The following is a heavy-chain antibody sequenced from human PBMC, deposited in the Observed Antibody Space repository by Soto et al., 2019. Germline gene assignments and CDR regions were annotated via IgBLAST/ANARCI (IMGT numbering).Heavy chain of an antibody. Sequence: EVQLLESGGGLVQPGGSLRLSCAASGFTFSSYAMSWVRQAPGKGLEWVSAISGSGGSTYYADSVKGRFTISRDNSKNTLYLQMNSLRAEDTAVYYCAKDMGYGYYYYYGMDVWGQGTTVTVSS. J-gene: IGHJ6*02. D-gene: IGHD5-12*01. CDR1: GFTFSSYA. CDR2: ISGSGGST. CDR3: AKDMGYGYYYYYGMDV. V-gene: IGHV3-23*01.